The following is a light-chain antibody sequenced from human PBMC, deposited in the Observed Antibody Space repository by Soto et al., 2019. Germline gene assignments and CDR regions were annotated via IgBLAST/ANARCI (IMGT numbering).Light chain of an antibody. V-gene: IGKV2D-29*01. CDR2: KVS. J-gene: IGKJ1*01. CDR1: KSVLHRDGKTL. Sequence: DIAMAQTALSLSVTPGQPSSISCKSSKSVLHRDGKTLFYWYLQRLGQPPQLLIYKVSNRFSGVPDRFSGSGSGTDVTLIISRVEAEYVVVYYCLQPIHLPWTFGQGTKVDIK. CDR3: LQPIHLPWT.